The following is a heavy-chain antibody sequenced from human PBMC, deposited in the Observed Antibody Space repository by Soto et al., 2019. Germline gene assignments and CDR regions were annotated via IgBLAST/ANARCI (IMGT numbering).Heavy chain of an antibody. CDR1: GGSISSYY. Sequence: SETLSLTCTVSGGSISSYYWSSIRQPPGKGLEWIGYINYSGSTNYNPSLKSRVTISVDTSKNQFSLKLSSVTAADTAVYYCAGPYHFWSGYYPADALDIWGQGTMITLSS. CDR2: INYSGST. D-gene: IGHD3-3*01. J-gene: IGHJ3*02. CDR3: AGPYHFWSGYYPADALDI. V-gene: IGHV4-59*12.